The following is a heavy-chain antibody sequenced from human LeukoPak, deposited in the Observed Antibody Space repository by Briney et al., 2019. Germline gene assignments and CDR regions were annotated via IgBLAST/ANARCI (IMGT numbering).Heavy chain of an antibody. CDR2: ISYDGSNK. CDR3: AREALEGAFDI. V-gene: IGHV3-30-3*01. J-gene: IGHJ3*02. D-gene: IGHD1-1*01. Sequence: GGSLRLSCAASGFTFSSYAMHWVRQAPGKGLEWVAVISYDGSNKYYADSVKGRFTISRDNSKNTLYLQMSSLRAEDTAVYYCAREALEGAFDIWGQGTMVTVSS. CDR1: GFTFSSYA.